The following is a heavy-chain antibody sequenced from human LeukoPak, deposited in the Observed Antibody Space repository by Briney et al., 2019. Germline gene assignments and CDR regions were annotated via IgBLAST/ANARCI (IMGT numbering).Heavy chain of an antibody. D-gene: IGHD2-8*01. V-gene: IGHV3-66*01. CDR3: ARDPPAVLIDTYG. CDR1: GFIVTNNY. J-gene: IGHJ4*02. CDR2: VYSGGST. Sequence: GGSLRLSCTASGFIVTNNYINWVRQAPGKGLEWVSLVYSGGSTYYADSVKGRFTISRDNSKNMVYLQMNSLRAEDTAMYYCARDPPAVLIDTYGWGQGTLVTISS.